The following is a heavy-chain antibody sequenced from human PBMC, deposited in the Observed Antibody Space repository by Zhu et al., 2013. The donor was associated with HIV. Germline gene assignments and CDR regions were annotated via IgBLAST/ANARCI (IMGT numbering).Heavy chain of an antibody. D-gene: IGHD1-7*01. V-gene: IGHV1-8*02. CDR2: MNPKSGNT. J-gene: IGHJ2*01. CDR1: GYNFMDYD. Sequence: QVQLLQSGAEVREPGTSVTISCETYGYNFMDYDINWVRQATGQGLEWMGWMNPKSGNTGLAQRFQGRVTMTRNISNTTAYMELSSLRFEDTAVYWCARRNSWYFDLWGRGTLVTVSS. CDR3: ARRNSWYFDL.